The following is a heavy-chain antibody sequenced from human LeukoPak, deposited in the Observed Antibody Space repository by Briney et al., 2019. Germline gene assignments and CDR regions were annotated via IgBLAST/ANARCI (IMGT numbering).Heavy chain of an antibody. Sequence: GGSMRLACAASGFTFSSYAMSWARPAPGNGLEWVSVIIGSVGRAYHADSVKGPFTISTDNSKNTLYLQINSLRAEDTAIYYCVKGREGYGDSRFDYWGQGTLVTVSS. CDR3: VKGREGYGDSRFDY. D-gene: IGHD4-17*01. CDR1: GFTFSSYA. J-gene: IGHJ4*02. CDR2: IIGSVGRA. V-gene: IGHV3-23*01.